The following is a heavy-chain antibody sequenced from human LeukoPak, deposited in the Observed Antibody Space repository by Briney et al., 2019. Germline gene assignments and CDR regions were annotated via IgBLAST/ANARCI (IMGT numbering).Heavy chain of an antibody. D-gene: IGHD2-15*01. CDR3: ARDLGYCSGGSCYVYNWFDP. V-gene: IGHV3-74*01. J-gene: IGHJ5*02. CDR1: GFTFGSYW. CDR2: INSDGSST. Sequence: PGGSLRLSCAASGFTFGSYWMHWVRHAPGKGLVWVSRINSDGSSTSYADSVKGRFTISRDNAKNTLYLQMNSLRAEDTAVYYCARDLGYCSGGSCYVYNWFDPWGQGTLVTVSS.